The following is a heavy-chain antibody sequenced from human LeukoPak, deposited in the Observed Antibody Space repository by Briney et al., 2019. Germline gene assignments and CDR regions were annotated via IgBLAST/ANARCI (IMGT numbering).Heavy chain of an antibody. Sequence: SETLSLTCTVSGGSISSYYWSWIRQPAGKGLEWIGRIYTSGSTNYNPSLKSRVTMSVDTSKNQFSLKLSSVTAADTAVYYCARSPTGPYYYDSSGYYSAHFDYWGQGTLVTVSS. CDR2: IYTSGST. V-gene: IGHV4-4*07. D-gene: IGHD3-22*01. J-gene: IGHJ4*02. CDR3: ARSPTGPYYYDSSGYYSAHFDY. CDR1: GGSISSYY.